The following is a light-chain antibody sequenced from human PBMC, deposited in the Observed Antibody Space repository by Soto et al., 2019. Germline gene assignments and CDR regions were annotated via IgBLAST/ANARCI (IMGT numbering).Light chain of an antibody. Sequence: SYELTQPPSVSVAPGQSARITCGGNNIGSQSVHWYQQKPGQAHVLVVYDDNDRPSGIPERFSGSKSGNTATLSITRVGAGDEADYYCQVWDSGTDHAVFGGGTKVTVL. CDR1: NIGSQS. CDR2: DDN. CDR3: QVWDSGTDHAV. J-gene: IGLJ2*01. V-gene: IGLV3-21*02.